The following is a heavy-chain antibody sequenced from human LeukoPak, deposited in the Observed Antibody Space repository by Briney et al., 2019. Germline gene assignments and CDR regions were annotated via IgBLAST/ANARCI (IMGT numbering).Heavy chain of an antibody. D-gene: IGHD5-12*01. CDR3: ARDLSGYDPFDY. CDR2: IIPIFGTA. J-gene: IGHJ4*02. CDR1: GGTFSSYA. Sequence: SVKVSCKASGGTFSSYAISWVRQAPGQGLEWMGGIIPIFGTANYAQKFQGRVTITTDESTSTAYMELSSLRSEDTAVYYCARDLSGYDPFDYWGQGTLVTVSS. V-gene: IGHV1-69*05.